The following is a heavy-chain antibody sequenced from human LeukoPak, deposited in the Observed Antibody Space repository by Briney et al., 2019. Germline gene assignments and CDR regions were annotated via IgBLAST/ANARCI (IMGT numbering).Heavy chain of an antibody. D-gene: IGHD4-23*01. CDR2: ISGSGGST. Sequence: GGTLRLSCAASGFTFSSYGMSWVRQAPGKGLEWVSAISGSGGSTYYADSVKGRFTISRDNSKNTLYLQMNSLRAEDTAVYYCAKVYGGVVSRYAFDIWGQGTMVTASS. CDR3: AKVYGGVVSRYAFDI. J-gene: IGHJ3*02. CDR1: GFTFSSYG. V-gene: IGHV3-23*01.